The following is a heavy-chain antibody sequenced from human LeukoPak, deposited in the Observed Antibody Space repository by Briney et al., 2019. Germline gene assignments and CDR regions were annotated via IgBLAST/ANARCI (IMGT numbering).Heavy chain of an antibody. V-gene: IGHV4-59*08. J-gene: IGHJ1*01. D-gene: IGHD3-10*01. Sequence: KPSETLSLTCTVSGGSISGYYWSWIRQPPGKGLEWIGFIYYSGSTKYNPSLKSRVTISVDTSKNQFSLKLTSVTAADTAVYYCARYGSGSCSDDHFQHWGQGTLVTVSS. CDR3: ARYGSGSCSDDHFQH. CDR2: IYYSGST. CDR1: GGSISGYY.